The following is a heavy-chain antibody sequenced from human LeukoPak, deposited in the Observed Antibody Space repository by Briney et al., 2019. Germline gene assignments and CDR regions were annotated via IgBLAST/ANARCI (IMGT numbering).Heavy chain of an antibody. CDR3: AKGSAMLVVVSKHFDY. J-gene: IGHJ4*02. CDR2: ICGSGGIP. V-gene: IGHV3-23*01. Sequence: GGSLRLSCAASGFSFSSNGMSWVRQAPGRGLEWVSAICGSGGIPYYADSVKGRFTIYRHNSKITLYLQMNSLRAEDTAVYYCAKGSAMLVVVSKHFDYWGEGTGVTVS. D-gene: IGHD3-22*01. CDR1: GFSFSSNG.